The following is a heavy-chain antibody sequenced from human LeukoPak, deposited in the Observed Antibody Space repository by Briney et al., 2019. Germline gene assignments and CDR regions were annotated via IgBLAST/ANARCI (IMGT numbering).Heavy chain of an antibody. CDR3: ARSSGWWSLDY. J-gene: IGHJ4*02. CDR2: FDTGFGT. D-gene: IGHD6-19*01. V-gene: IGHV3-23*01. CDR1: GFTFSSYS. Sequence: GGPLRLSCAPSGFTFSSYSMNCVRQAPGKGLEWVSAFDTGFGTYYPDSLKGRFTISRDNSKNTLFLQMNSLRAEDTAVYYCARSSGWWSLDYWGQGTLVTVSS.